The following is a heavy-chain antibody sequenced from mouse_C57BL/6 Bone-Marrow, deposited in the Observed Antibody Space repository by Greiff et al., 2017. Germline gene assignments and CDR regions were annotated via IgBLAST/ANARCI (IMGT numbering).Heavy chain of an antibody. V-gene: IGHV1-81*01. CDR3: ARRGYYYGEDY. J-gene: IGHJ2*01. D-gene: IGHD1-1*01. CDR2: IYPRSGNT. Sequence: VKLMESGAELARPGASVKLSCKASGYTFTSYGISWVKQRTGQGLEWIGEIYPRSGNTYYNEKFKGKATLTADKSPSTAYMELRSLTSEDSAVYFCARRGYYYGEDYWGQGTTLTVSS. CDR1: GYTFTSYG.